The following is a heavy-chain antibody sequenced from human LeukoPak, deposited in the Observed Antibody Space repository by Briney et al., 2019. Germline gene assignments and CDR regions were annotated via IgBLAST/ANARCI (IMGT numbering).Heavy chain of an antibody. CDR2: ISGSGGST. CDR1: GFTFSSYA. D-gene: IGHD2-8*01. J-gene: IGHJ3*02. CDR3: AKDLGVNDAFDI. V-gene: IGHV3-23*01. Sequence: PGGSLRLSCAASGFTFSSYAMSWVRQAPGKGLGWVSAISGSGGSTYYADSVKGRFTISRDNSKNTLYLQMNSLRAEDTAVYYCAKDLGVNDAFDIWGQGTMVTVSS.